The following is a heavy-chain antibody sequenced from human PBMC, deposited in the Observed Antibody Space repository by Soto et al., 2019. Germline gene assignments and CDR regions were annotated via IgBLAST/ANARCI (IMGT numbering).Heavy chain of an antibody. CDR2: IYYSGST. D-gene: IGHD2-2*02. J-gene: IGHJ6*02. Sequence: PSETLSLTCTVSGGSISSSSYYWGWIRQPPGKGLEWIGSIYYSGSTYYNPSLKSRVTISVDTSKNQFSLKLSSVTAADTAVYYCARVDTPHYGMDVWGQGTTVTVSS. CDR3: ARVDTPHYGMDV. CDR1: GGSISSSSYY. V-gene: IGHV4-39*01.